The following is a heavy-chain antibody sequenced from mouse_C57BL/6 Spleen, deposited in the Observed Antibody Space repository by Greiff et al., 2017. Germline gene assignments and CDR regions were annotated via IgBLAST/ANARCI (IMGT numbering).Heavy chain of an antibody. CDR1: GYTFTDYY. V-gene: IGHV1-26*01. D-gene: IGHD1-1*01. Sequence: VQLQQSGPELVKPGASVKISCKASGYTFTDYYMNWVKQSHGKSLEWIGDINPNNGGTSYNQKFKGKATLTVDKSSSTAYMELRSLTSEDSAVYYCAPYYYGSYYFDYWGQGTTLTVSS. CDR3: APYYYGSYYFDY. CDR2: INPNNGGT. J-gene: IGHJ2*01.